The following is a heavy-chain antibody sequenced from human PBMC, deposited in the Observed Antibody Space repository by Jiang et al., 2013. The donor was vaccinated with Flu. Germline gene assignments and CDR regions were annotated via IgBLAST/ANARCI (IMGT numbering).Heavy chain of an antibody. V-gene: IGHV4-4*02. CDR2: IYHSGST. CDR3: ARGGWGEGSSSSLGDY. Sequence: GSGLVKPSGTLSLTCAVSGGSVSSSNWWSWVRQPPGKGLEWIGEIYHSGSTNYNPSLKSRVTISVDKSKNQFSLKLSSVTAADTAVYYCARGGWGEGSSSSLGDYWGQGTLVTVSS. CDR1: GGSVSSSNW. D-gene: IGHD6-6*01. J-gene: IGHJ4*02.